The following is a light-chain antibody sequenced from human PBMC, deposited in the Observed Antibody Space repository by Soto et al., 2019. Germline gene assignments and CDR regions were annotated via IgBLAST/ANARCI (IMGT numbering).Light chain of an antibody. J-gene: IGLJ1*01. CDR1: SSDVGGYNY. CDR3: CSNAGRPDV. V-gene: IGLV2-11*01. CDR2: DVD. Sequence: QSALAQPRSVCGSPGQSVAISCTGTSSDVGGYNYVSWYQQHPGKAPKVMIYDVDKRPSGVPDRFSGSKSGNTASRTISDLQAEDEADYYCCSNAGRPDVFGTGTKV.